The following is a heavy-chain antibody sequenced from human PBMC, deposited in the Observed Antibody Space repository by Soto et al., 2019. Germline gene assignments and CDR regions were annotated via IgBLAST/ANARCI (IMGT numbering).Heavy chain of an antibody. CDR1: GFTFSSYS. J-gene: IGHJ3*02. Sequence: GGSLRLSCAASGFTFSSYSMNWVRQAPRKGLEWVSSISSSSSYIYYADSVKGRFTISRDNAKNSLSLQMNSLRAEDTAVYYCARPADPIAAAGTVAFDIWGQGTMVTVSS. D-gene: IGHD6-13*01. CDR3: ARPADPIAAAGTVAFDI. V-gene: IGHV3-21*01. CDR2: ISSSSSYI.